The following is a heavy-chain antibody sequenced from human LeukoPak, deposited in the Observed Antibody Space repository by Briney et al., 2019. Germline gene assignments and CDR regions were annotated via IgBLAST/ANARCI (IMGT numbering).Heavy chain of an antibody. D-gene: IGHD1-14*01. CDR2: IKQDGSEK. V-gene: IGHV3-7*01. CDR3: ARHTNLLRPASDAFAF. CDR1: GFTFSSYW. J-gene: IGHJ3*01. Sequence: PGGSLRLSCAASGFTFSSYWMSWVRQAPGKGLEWVANIKQDGSEKYYVDSVKGRFTISRDNAKNSLYLQMNSLRAEDTAVYYCARHTNLLRPASDAFAFWGQGTMVTVSS.